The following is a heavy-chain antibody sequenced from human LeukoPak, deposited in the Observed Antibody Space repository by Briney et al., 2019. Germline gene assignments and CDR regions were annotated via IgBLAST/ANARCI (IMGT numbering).Heavy chain of an antibody. Sequence: PGGSLRLSCAASGFTFSTYRMNWVRQPPGKGLEWIGEINHSGSTNYNPSLKSRVTISVDTSKNQFSLKLSSVTAADTAVYYCARGPKLGYCSSTSCRRLYYYGMDVWGQGTTVTVSS. V-gene: IGHV4-34*01. CDR1: GFTFSTYR. D-gene: IGHD2-2*01. CDR3: ARGPKLGYCSSTSCRRLYYYGMDV. CDR2: INHSGST. J-gene: IGHJ6*02.